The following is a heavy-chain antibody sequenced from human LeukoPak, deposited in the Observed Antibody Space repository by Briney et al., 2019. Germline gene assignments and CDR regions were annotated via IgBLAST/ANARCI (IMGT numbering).Heavy chain of an antibody. CDR2: TRYDGSNK. V-gene: IGHV3-30*02. D-gene: IGHD6-6*01. CDR1: GFTFSSYG. J-gene: IGHJ4*02. Sequence: GGSLRLSCAASGFTFSSYGMHWVRQAPGKGLEWVAFTRYDGSNKYYADSVKGRFTISRDNSKNTLYLQMNSLRAEDTAVYYCAKDGYSSSSSGYFDYWGQGTLVTVSS. CDR3: AKDGYSSSSSGYFDY.